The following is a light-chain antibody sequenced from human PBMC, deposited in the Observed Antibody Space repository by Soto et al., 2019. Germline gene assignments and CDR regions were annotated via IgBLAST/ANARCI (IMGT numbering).Light chain of an antibody. J-gene: IGLJ1*01. CDR2: EVS. V-gene: IGLV2-14*01. Sequence: QSALTQPASVSGSPGQSITISCTGTSSDVGGYNYVSWYQQHPGKAPKLMIYEVSNRPSGVSNRFSGSKSGNTTSLTISGLQAQAEADYYCCSYTSSSTLVFGTGTKVTVL. CDR1: SSDVGGYNY. CDR3: CSYTSSSTLV.